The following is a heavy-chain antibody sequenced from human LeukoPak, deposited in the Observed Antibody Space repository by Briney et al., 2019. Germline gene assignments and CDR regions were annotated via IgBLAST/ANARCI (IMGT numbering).Heavy chain of an antibody. CDR2: SNHFGST. J-gene: IGHJ5*02. D-gene: IGHD3-10*01. Sequence: SETLSLTCAVSGESFSGYFWTWIRQPPGKGLEWIGESNHFGSTDYNPSLKSRVTISVDTSKNQFSLKLSSVTAADTAVYYCARDPITMVRGVKYHWFDPWGQGTLVTVSS. CDR1: GESFSGYF. V-gene: IGHV4-34*01. CDR3: ARDPITMVRGVKYHWFDP.